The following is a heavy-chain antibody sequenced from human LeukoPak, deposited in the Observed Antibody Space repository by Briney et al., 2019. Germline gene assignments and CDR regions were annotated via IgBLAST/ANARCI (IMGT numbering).Heavy chain of an antibody. CDR2: ISSSSDYI. J-gene: IGHJ6*02. CDR1: GFTFSSYC. V-gene: IGHV3-21*01. Sequence: GGSLRLSCAASGFTFSSYCMSWVRQAPGKGLEWVSSISSSSDYIYYADSVKGRFTISRDNAKNSLYLQMNSLRAEDTAVYYCAGVVAATSDLDYYGLDVWGQGTTVTVSS. D-gene: IGHD2-15*01. CDR3: AGVVAATSDLDYYGLDV.